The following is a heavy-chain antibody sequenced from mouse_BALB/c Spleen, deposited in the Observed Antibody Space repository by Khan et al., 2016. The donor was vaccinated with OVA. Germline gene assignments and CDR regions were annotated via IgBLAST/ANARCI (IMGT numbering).Heavy chain of an antibody. CDR1: GYSITSDYA. CDR2: ISYSGNT. CDR3: ARVYRGSFNY. Sequence: QLEESGPGLVKPSQSLSLTCTVTGYSITSDYAWNWIRQFPGNKLEWMGFISYSGNTKYNPSLKSRFSITRATSKNQFFLPLNSVTTEDHATYYYARVYRGSFNYWGQGTTLTVSS. J-gene: IGHJ2*01. D-gene: IGHD2-14*01. V-gene: IGHV3-2*02.